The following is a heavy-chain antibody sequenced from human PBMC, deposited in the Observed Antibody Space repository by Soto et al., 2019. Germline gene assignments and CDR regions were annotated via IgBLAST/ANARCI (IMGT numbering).Heavy chain of an antibody. CDR2: ISSSSRDI. CDR3: ARGSWGGDGIDV. Sequence: GGSLRLSCAASGFTFSTYTINWVRQDTGKGLEWVASISSSSRDIFYADSVKARFTIPRDNAKSSVDLQMNSLRVGDTAIYYCARGSWGGDGIDVWGQGTTVTVSS. J-gene: IGHJ6*02. D-gene: IGHD3-16*01. V-gene: IGHV3-21*01. CDR1: GFTFSTYT.